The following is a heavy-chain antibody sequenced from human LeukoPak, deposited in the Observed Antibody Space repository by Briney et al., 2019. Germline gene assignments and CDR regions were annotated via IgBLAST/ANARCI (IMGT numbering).Heavy chain of an antibody. CDR2: IYSGGST. V-gene: IGHV3-53*01. J-gene: IGHJ3*01. CDR3: ARGVVVVPAALGAFDF. Sequence: GGSLRLSCAASGFTVSSNYMSWVRQAPGKGLEWVSIIYSGGSTYYADSVKGRFTISRENSKNTLYLQMNSLRAEDTALYYCARGVVVVPAALGAFDFWGQGTMVTVSS. CDR1: GFTVSSNY. D-gene: IGHD2-2*01.